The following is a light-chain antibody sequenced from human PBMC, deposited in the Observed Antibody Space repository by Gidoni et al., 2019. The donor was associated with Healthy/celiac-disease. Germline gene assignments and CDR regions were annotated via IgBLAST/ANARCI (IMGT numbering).Light chain of an antibody. J-gene: IGKJ2*01. CDR2: AAS. Sequence: IQLIQSPSSLSASVGDRVTITCRASQGISSYLAWYQQKPGKAPKLLIYAASTLQSGVPSRFSGSGSGTDFTLTISSLQPEDFATYYCQQLNSYPHAFGQGTKLEIK. CDR3: QQLNSYPHA. V-gene: IGKV1-9*01. CDR1: QGISSY.